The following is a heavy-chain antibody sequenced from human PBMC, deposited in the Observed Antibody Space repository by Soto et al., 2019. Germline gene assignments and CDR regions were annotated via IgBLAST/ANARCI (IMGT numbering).Heavy chain of an antibody. D-gene: IGHD2-2*01. J-gene: IGHJ6*03. CDR1: GYTFTSYD. Sequence: GASVKVSCKASGYTFTSYDINWVRQATGQGLEWMGWMNPNSGNTGYAQKFQGRVTMTRNTSISTAYMELSSLRSEDTAVYYCAVVPAANQPYYYYYMDVWGKGTTVTVSS. V-gene: IGHV1-8*01. CDR2: MNPNSGNT. CDR3: AVVPAANQPYYYYYMDV.